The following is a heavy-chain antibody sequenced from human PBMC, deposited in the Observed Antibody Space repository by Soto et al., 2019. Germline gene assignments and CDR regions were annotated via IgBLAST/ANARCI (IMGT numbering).Heavy chain of an antibody. CDR2: INYSGST. Sequence: SETLSLTCTVSGGSVSNYYWTWIRQPPVKVLEWISYINYSGSTDHSPSLKSRVTISLDTSKNQFSLRLISVTAADTAVYYCARLAPRYRIRDYNYYSLDFWGQGTTVTVSS. CDR1: GGSVSNYY. CDR3: ARLAPRYRIRDYNYYSLDF. D-gene: IGHD3-16*02. J-gene: IGHJ6*02. V-gene: IGHV4-59*02.